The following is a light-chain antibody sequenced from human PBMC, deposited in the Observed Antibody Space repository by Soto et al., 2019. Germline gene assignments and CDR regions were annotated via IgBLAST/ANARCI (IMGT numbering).Light chain of an antibody. CDR1: QDINRY. CDR2: DEF. V-gene: IGKV1-33*01. CDR3: QKYDTFQVT. J-gene: IGKJ5*01. Sequence: EIQRTQSPSSLSASVGDRVAITCQASQDINRYLSWYQQRQGKDPKIIIYDEFTLETGVQSRFSGSGSGTDFIFTISSMQPEEFATYYCQKYDTFQVTGGQGTRVAIK.